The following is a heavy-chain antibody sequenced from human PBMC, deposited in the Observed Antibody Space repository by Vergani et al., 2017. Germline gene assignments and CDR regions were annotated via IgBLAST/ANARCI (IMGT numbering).Heavy chain of an antibody. Sequence: QVQLQESGPGLVKPSETLSLTCTVSGGSISSYYWSWIRQPAGKGLEWFGRIYTSGSTNYNPSLKSRVTMSVDTSKNQFSLKLSSVTAADTAVYYCARGDIVVVPAAIWEGWFDPWGQGTLVTVSS. CDR3: ARGDIVVVPAAIWEGWFDP. CDR2: IYTSGST. D-gene: IGHD2-2*02. J-gene: IGHJ5*02. V-gene: IGHV4-4*07. CDR1: GGSISSYY.